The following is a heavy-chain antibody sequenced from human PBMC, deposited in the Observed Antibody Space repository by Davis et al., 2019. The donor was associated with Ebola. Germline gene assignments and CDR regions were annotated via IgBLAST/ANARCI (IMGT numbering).Heavy chain of an antibody. CDR3: TKESRWCGGYYFES. V-gene: IGHV3-23*01. CDR2: ISGAGGDK. J-gene: IGHJ4*02. Sequence: PGGSLRLSCAASGFPFRYYAMNWVRQAPGKGLEWVSGISGAGGDKKYADSVKGRFTISRDSSKGTVFRQLDSLRVEDTAIYSCTKESRWCGGYYFESWGQGTLVIVSS. D-gene: IGHD2-8*02. CDR1: GFPFRYYA.